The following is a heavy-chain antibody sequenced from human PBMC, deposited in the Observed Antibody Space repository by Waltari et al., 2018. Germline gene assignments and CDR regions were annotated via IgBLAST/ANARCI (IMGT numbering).Heavy chain of an antibody. D-gene: IGHD3-3*01. CDR1: GFPFDDYA. J-gene: IGHJ6*03. Sequence: EVQLVESGGGLVQPGRSLRLSCAASGFPFDDYAIHWVRQAPGKGLEWVAGISWNIGSIGYADSVKGRFTIARDNAKNSLYLQMNSLRAEDMALYYCAKDIHRTIFGAMDVWGKGTTVTISS. V-gene: IGHV3-9*03. CDR3: AKDIHRTIFGAMDV. CDR2: ISWNIGSI.